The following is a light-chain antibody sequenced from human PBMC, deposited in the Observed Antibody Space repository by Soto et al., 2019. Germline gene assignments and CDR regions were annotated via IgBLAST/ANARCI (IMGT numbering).Light chain of an antibody. CDR3: HQYGDSPRT. CDR2: DAS. V-gene: IGKV3D-20*01. J-gene: IGKJ1*01. CDR1: QGIASIY. Sequence: EIVLTQSPATLSLSPGDRATLSCGASQGIASIYIAWYQQKPGLAPRLLIYDASHRATGVPDRFSGSGSGRDFTLTISRVEPEDFAVYYCHQYGDSPRTVGQGTKVEIQ.